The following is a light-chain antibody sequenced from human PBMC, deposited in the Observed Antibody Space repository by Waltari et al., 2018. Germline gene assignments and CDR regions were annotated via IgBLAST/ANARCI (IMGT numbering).Light chain of an antibody. V-gene: IGLV8-61*01. CDR1: SGSISSTSY. CDR2: KAT. CDR3: SLYMGSGIWV. J-gene: IGLJ3*02. Sequence: QTVVTQEPSLSVSPGGTVTLTCALSSGSISSTSYAPWYQQTLGQAPRTLLYKATSRSSGVPDRFSGSILGNKAALTITGARADDESDYYCSLYMGSGIWVFGGGTKLTVL.